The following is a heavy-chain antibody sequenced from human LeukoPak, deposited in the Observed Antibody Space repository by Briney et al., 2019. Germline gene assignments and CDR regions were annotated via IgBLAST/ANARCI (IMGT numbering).Heavy chain of an antibody. CDR2: WYHGGT. Sequence: PSETLSLTCTVSSGFISSSSYYWGWIRQPPGEGLKWIGSWYHGGTYYNPSLESRVSLSVDASKNHLSLRLRSVTAADTAIYYCARHDGHSSSFNWFDPWGQGTLVTISS. D-gene: IGHD6-6*01. V-gene: IGHV4-39*01. CDR3: ARHDGHSSSFNWFDP. CDR1: SGFISSSSYY. J-gene: IGHJ5*02.